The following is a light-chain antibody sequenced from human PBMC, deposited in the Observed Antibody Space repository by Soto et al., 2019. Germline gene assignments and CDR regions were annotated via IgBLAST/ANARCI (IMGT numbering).Light chain of an antibody. CDR1: SSNIGTTY. CDR3: GAWDDSVSAHV. J-gene: IGLJ1*01. V-gene: IGLV1-51*02. CDR2: ENN. Sequence: QSVLTQPPSVSAAPGQRVTISCSGSSSNIGTTYVSWYQQLQGTVPKLLMYENNKRPSGIPDRFSGSKSATSATLDITGLQTGDEADYYCGAWDDSVSAHVFGTGTKLTVL.